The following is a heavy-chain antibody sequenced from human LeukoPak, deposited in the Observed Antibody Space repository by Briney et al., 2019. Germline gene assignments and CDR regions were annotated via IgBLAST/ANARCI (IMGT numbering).Heavy chain of an antibody. D-gene: IGHD5-12*01. Sequence: GEPLKISCKGSGYSFTSYGIGWVRQMPGKGLEWMGIIYPGDSDTRYSPSFQGQVTISADKSVSTAYLQWSSLKASDTAMYYCARLGGYSGYALGYWGQGTLVTVSS. CDR2: IYPGDSDT. V-gene: IGHV5-51*01. CDR3: ARLGGYSGYALGY. J-gene: IGHJ4*02. CDR1: GYSFTSYG.